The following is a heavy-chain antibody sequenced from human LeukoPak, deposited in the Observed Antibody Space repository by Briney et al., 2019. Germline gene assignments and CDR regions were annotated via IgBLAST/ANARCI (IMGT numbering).Heavy chain of an antibody. CDR2: INPNSGGT. Sequence: ASVKASCKASGYTFTGYYMHWVRQAPGQGLEWMGRINPNSGGTNYAQKFQGRVTMTRDTSISTAYMELSRLRSDDTAVYYCALLSKLWFGELLDYWGQGTLVTVSS. D-gene: IGHD3-10*01. CDR1: GYTFTGYY. CDR3: ALLSKLWFGELLDY. V-gene: IGHV1-2*06. J-gene: IGHJ4*02.